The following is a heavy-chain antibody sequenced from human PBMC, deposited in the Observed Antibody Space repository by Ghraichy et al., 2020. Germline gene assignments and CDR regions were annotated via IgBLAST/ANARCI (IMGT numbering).Heavy chain of an antibody. Sequence: SETLSLTCTVSGGSISSSSYYWGWIRQPPGKGLEWIGSIYYSGSTYYNPSLKSRVTISVDTSKNQFSLKLSSVTAADTAVYYCASGDSHRTSRATTRPSVYNWFDPWGQGTLVTVSS. D-gene: IGHD1-26*01. CDR2: IYYSGST. V-gene: IGHV4-39*01. J-gene: IGHJ5*02. CDR1: GGSISSSSYY. CDR3: ASGDSHRTSRATTRPSVYNWFDP.